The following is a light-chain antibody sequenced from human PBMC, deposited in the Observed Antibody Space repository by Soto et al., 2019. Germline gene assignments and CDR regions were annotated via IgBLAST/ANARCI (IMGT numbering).Light chain of an antibody. V-gene: IGKV3-20*01. CDR1: QSVSSSY. Sequence: EIVLTQSPGTLSLSPGERATLSCRASQSVSSSYLAWYQQKPGQAPRLLIYGASSRATGLPDRFSGSGSGTDFTLTISRREPEDFAVYYCQQYGSSPVTFGQGTKVEIK. CDR3: QQYGSSPVT. CDR2: GAS. J-gene: IGKJ1*01.